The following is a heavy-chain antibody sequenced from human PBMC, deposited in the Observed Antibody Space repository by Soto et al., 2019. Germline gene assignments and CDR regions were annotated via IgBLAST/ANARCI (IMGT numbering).Heavy chain of an antibody. Sequence: PAETLSLSCAVYGVSFTGNYRSWIRQPPGKGLEWSGEVNDSGSTHFNPSLKSRVTISVDTSKKPFTLKLTSVTAADTAVYYCATDSATSYLGMEIWGDAKTVTV. CDR3: ATDSATSYLGMEI. V-gene: IGHV4-34*01. D-gene: IGHD1-26*01. J-gene: IGHJ6*01. CDR1: GVSFTGNY. CDR2: VNDSGST.